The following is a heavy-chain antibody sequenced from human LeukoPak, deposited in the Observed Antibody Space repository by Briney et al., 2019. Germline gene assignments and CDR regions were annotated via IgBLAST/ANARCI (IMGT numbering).Heavy chain of an antibody. CDR3: ARAGDSSGYYPENLHHFDY. J-gene: IGHJ4*02. V-gene: IGHV1-69*04. CDR2: VIPIFGIA. Sequence: SVKVSCKASGGTFSSYAISWVRQAPGQGLEWMGRVIPIFGIANYAQKFQGRVTITADKSTSTAYMELSSLRSEDTAVYYCARAGDSSGYYPENLHHFDYWGQGTLVTVSS. CDR1: GGTFSSYA. D-gene: IGHD3-22*01.